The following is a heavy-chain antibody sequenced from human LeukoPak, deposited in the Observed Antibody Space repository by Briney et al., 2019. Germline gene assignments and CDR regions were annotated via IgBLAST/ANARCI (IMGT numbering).Heavy chain of an antibody. V-gene: IGHV3-30*02. CDR3: AKALFLGSATHAFDI. CDR1: GFTFSSYG. CDR2: IRYDGSNK. D-gene: IGHD3-16*01. J-gene: IGHJ3*02. Sequence: GGSLRLSCAASGFTFSSYGMHWVRQAPGKGLEWVAFIRYDGSNKYYADSVKGRFTISRDNSKNTLYLQMNSLRAEDTAVYYCAKALFLGSATHAFDIWGQGTMVTVSS.